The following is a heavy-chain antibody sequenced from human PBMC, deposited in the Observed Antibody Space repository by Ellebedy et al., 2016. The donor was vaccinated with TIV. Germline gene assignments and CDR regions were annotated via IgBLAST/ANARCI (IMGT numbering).Heavy chain of an antibody. CDR2: TYYRSKWYN. Sequence: MPSETLSLTCAISGDSVFSNNAAWNWIRLSPSRGLEWLGRTYYRSKWYNDYALSVKSRITINPDTSKNQFSLQLNSVTPADTAVYYCATEDEHDVFDLWGQGTMVTVSS. CDR3: ATEDEHDVFDL. J-gene: IGHJ3*01. CDR1: GDSVFSNNAA. V-gene: IGHV6-1*01.